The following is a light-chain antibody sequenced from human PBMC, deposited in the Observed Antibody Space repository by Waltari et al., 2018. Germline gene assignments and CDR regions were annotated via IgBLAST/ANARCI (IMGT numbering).Light chain of an antibody. CDR2: RDF. J-gene: IGLJ2*01. CDR3: QTWDRRTVV. V-gene: IGLV3-1*01. Sequence: YELTQPPSVSVSSGQTATISCSGDKLGDKNVYWYHQKPGQSPVLVIYRDFKRPSGIPGRFSGSNSGSTATLTISGTRPMDEAEYFWQTWDRRTVVFGGGTRLTVL. CDR1: KLGDKN.